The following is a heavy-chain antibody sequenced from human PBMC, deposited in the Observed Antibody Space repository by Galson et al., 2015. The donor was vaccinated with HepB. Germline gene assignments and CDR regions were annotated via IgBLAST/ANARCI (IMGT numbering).Heavy chain of an antibody. D-gene: IGHD1-26*01. CDR3: VIDLTIVGHYAGY. J-gene: IGHJ4*02. CDR1: GYSFTNYG. Sequence: SVKVSCKASGYSFTNYGINWVRRAPGQGLEWMGWINTYNGDTKSAQRVQDRVTLTTDTSARTVYMELRSLRSDDTAVYYCVIDLTIVGHYAGYWGQGTLVTVSS. CDR2: INTYNGDT. V-gene: IGHV1-18*01.